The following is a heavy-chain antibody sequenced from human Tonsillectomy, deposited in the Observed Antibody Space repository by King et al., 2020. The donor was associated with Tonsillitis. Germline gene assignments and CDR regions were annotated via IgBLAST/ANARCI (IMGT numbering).Heavy chain of an antibody. J-gene: IGHJ4*02. D-gene: IGHD2-21*02. CDR3: AKVGVVVVTAEMGFDY. V-gene: IGHV3-23*04. CDR1: GFTFSSYA. CDR2: ISGSGGST. Sequence: VQLVESGGGLVQPGGSLRLSCAASGFTFSSYAMSWVRQAPGKGLEWVSAISGSGGSTYYPDSVKGRFTISRDNSKNTLYLQMNSLRAEDTAVYYCAKVGVVVVTAEMGFDYWGQGTLVTVSS.